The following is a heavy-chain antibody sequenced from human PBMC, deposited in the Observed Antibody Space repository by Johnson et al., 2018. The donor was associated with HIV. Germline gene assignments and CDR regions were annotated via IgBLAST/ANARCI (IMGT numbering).Heavy chain of an antibody. V-gene: IGHV3-30*18. Sequence: QVQLVESGGGVVQPGRSLRLSCAASGFTFSSYGMHWVRQAPGKGLEWVAFISYGGSNKYYADSVKGRFTVSRDNSKNTLYLQMNSLRADDTAVYYCAKESETYGGNIGFQHAFDIWGQGTMVTVSS. CDR2: ISYGGSNK. CDR3: AKESETYGGNIGFQHAFDI. CDR1: GFTFSSYG. J-gene: IGHJ3*02. D-gene: IGHD4-23*01.